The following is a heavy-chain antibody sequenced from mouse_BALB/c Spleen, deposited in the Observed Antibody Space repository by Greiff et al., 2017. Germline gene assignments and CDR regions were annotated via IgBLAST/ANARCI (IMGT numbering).Heavy chain of an antibody. Sequence: EVQRVESGGGLVQPGGSRKLSCAASGFTFSSFGMHWVRQAPEKGLEWVAYISSGSSTIYYADTVKGRFTISRDNAKNTLYLQMSSLKSEDTAMYYCARLGDGYHGGFAYWGQGTLVTVSA. CDR3: ARLGDGYHGGFAY. V-gene: IGHV5-17*02. J-gene: IGHJ3*01. CDR1: GFTFSSFG. CDR2: ISSGSSTI. D-gene: IGHD2-3*01.